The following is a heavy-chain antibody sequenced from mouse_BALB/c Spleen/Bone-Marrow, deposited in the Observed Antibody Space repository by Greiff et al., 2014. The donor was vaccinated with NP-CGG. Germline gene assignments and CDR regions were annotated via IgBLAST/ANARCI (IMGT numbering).Heavy chain of an antibody. CDR2: INPDSSTI. J-gene: IGHJ3*01. V-gene: IGHV4-1*02. CDR3: ARNGYYGWSAY. D-gene: IGHD2-3*01. CDR1: GFDFSRYW. Sequence: EVKLVESGGGLVQPGGSLKLSCAASGFDFSRYWMTWVRQAPGKGLEWIGEINPDSSTINYTPFLKDKFIISRDNAKNTLYLQMSKVRAEDAALYYCARNGYYGWSAYWGQGTLVTVSA.